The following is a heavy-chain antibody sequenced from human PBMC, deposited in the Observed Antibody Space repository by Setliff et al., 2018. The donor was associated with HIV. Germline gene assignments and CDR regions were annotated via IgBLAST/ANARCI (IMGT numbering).Heavy chain of an antibody. CDR3: AKPLPTANGWHRVFDA. V-gene: IGHV3-23*01. CDR1: GFTFYTYA. Sequence: GGSLRLSCAASGFTFYTYAMSWVRQAPGKGLEWVSTFGYSGSDTYYADSVKGRFTISRDNSKGILYLQMNSLRVEDTAMYYCAKPLPTANGWHRVFDAWGQGTLVTVSS. D-gene: IGHD6-19*01. J-gene: IGHJ4*02. CDR2: FGYSGSDT.